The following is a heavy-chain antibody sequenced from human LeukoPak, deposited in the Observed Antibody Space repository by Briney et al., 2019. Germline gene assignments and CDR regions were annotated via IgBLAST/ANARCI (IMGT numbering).Heavy chain of an antibody. CDR1: GGSISGYY. D-gene: IGHD3-10*01. Sequence: SQTLSLTCTFSGGSISGYYWTWIRQPPGKGLEWIGYIYYSGTTNYNPALESRVTISTDTSRNQFSLRLSSVTAADTAVYHCASENYGSGSLNYWGQGTLVTVSS. CDR3: ASENYGSGSLNY. CDR2: IYYSGTT. V-gene: IGHV4-59*08. J-gene: IGHJ4*02.